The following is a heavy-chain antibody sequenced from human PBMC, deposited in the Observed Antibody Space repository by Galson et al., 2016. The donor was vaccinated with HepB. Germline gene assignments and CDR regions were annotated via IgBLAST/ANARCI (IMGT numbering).Heavy chain of an antibody. CDR3: AIAAVDV. CDR2: IRQDGSEK. J-gene: IGHJ6*02. Sequence: SLRLSCAASGFAFSNYWMTWVRQAPGKGLEWVANIRQDGSEKFYVDSVKGRFTISSDIAKNSLYLQMNRLLAEDTAMYYCAIAAVDVWGQGTTVTVSS. V-gene: IGHV3-7*03. CDR1: GFAFSNYW.